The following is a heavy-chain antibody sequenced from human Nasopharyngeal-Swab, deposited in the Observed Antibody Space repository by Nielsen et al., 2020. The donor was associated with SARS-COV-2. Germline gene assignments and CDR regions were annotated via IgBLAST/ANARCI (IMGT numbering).Heavy chain of an antibody. D-gene: IGHD2-21*01. J-gene: IGHJ4*02. CDR1: GFTFSSYA. CDR3: VKGPPAVIHYFDY. CDR2: ISWNSGSI. V-gene: IGHV3-9*01. Sequence: SLKISCAASGFTFSSYAMSWVRQAPGKGLEWVSGISWNSGSIGYADSVKGRFTISRDNAKNSLYLQMNSLRAEDTAVYYCVKGPPAVIHYFDYWGQGTLVTVSS.